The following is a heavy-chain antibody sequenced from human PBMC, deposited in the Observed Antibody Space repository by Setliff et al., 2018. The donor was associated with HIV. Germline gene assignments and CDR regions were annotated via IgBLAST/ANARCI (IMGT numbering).Heavy chain of an antibody. J-gene: IGHJ4*02. Sequence: GGSLRLSCAASGFTFSDYWINWVRQAPGKGLEWVSAISSSGGSTYHADSVKGRFTISRDNSKNTLYLQMSSLRAEDTAVYYCVKVSRGTVVRGVILVGYFDYWGQGTLVTVSS. V-gene: IGHV3-23*01. CDR2: ISSSGGST. CDR1: GFTFSDYW. CDR3: VKVSRGTVVRGVILVGYFDY. D-gene: IGHD3-10*02.